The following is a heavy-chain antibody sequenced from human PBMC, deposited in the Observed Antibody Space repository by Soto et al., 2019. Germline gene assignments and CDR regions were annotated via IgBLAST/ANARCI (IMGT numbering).Heavy chain of an antibody. CDR3: AKEKGFGGVRKGMDV. J-gene: IGHJ6*02. CDR1: EFTFDDYA. CDR2: INWNSGSI. Sequence: EVQLVESGGGLVQPGRSLRLSCAASEFTFDDYAMHWVRQAPGKGLEWVSGINWNSGSIGYADSVKGRFTISRDNAKNSLYLQMNSLRTEDTALYYCAKEKGFGGVRKGMDVWGQGTTVTVSS. V-gene: IGHV3-9*01. D-gene: IGHD3-16*01.